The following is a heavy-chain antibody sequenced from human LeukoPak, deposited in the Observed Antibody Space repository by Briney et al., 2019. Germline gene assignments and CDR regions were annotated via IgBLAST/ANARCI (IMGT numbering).Heavy chain of an antibody. CDR3: AEDLGSGSYYAAFDY. V-gene: IGHV3-23*01. CDR1: GFTFSSYA. Sequence: GGSLRLSCAASGFTFSSYAMTWVRQAPGKGLEWVSGTSASGGSTYYADSVKGRFTISRDNFNNTLYLQMYSLRADDTAVYFCAEDLGSGSYYAAFDYWGQGTLVTVSS. J-gene: IGHJ4*02. D-gene: IGHD3-10*01. CDR2: TSASGGST.